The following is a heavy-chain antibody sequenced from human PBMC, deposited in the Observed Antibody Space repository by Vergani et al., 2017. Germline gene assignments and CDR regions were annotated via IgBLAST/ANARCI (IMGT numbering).Heavy chain of an antibody. CDR1: ESSFISNE. V-gene: IGHV5-51*01. CDR3: TRHGPGGYGAGLHFDH. J-gene: IGHJ4*02. Sequence: EVMLVQSGAEVKKPGESLKISCKYSESSFISNEIAWVRQMSGKGLQWMGNINPIDSKIAYSPSFQGQAIMSLDKSITTAYLQWRSLKAADTAIYYCTRHGPGGYGAGLHFDHWGQGTQVTVSS. CDR2: INPIDSKI. D-gene: IGHD4/OR15-4a*01.